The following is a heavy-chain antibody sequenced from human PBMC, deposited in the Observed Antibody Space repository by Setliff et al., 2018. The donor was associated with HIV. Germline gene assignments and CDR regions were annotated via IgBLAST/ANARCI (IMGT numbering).Heavy chain of an antibody. D-gene: IGHD3-22*01. CDR3: ARARTPYYYDSSAYYFNYYYMDV. Sequence: SETLSLTCTVSGGSISSSYWSWIRQPPGKGLEWIGYIYYSGSTNYNPSLKSRVTISVDTSKNQFSLKLSSVIAADTPVYYCARARTPYYYDSSAYYFNYYYMDVWGKGTTVTVSS. CDR1: GGSISSSY. CDR2: IYYSGST. J-gene: IGHJ6*03. V-gene: IGHV4-59*01.